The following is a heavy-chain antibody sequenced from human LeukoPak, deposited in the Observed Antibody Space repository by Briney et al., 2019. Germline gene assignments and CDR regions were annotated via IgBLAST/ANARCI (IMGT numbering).Heavy chain of an antibody. Sequence: SGGSLRLSCAASGFSVDAYAMCWVCETPGKGREWVSLITWDGGSTSYAHSVRGRFTISRDNSQNSLYLQMNNLRTEDTALYYCVKDTGVGVGYFDYWGQGTLVTVSS. V-gene: IGHV3-43D*04. CDR1: GFSVDAYA. D-gene: IGHD2-8*01. J-gene: IGHJ4*02. CDR3: VKDTGVGVGYFDY. CDR2: ITWDGGST.